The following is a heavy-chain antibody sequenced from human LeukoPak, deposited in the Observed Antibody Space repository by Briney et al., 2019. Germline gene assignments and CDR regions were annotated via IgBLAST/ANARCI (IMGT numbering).Heavy chain of an antibody. CDR1: GFTFGSYS. CDR3: ARDHYGDYSSPFDC. D-gene: IGHD4-17*01. CDR2: ISSSSSYI. Sequence: GGSLRLSCAASGFTFGSYSMNWVRQAPGKGLEWVSSISSSSSYIYYADSVKGRFTISRDNAKNSLYLQMNSLRAEDTAVYYCARDHYGDYSSPFDCWGQGTLVTVSS. J-gene: IGHJ4*02. V-gene: IGHV3-21*01.